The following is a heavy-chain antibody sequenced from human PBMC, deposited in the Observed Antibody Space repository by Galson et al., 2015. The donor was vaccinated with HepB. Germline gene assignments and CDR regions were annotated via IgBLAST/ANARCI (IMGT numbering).Heavy chain of an antibody. J-gene: IGHJ4*02. Sequence: SLRLSCAASGFTFSSYAMHWVRQAPGKGLEWVAVISYDGSNKYYTDSVKGRSTISRDNSKNTLYLQMNSLRAEDTAVYYCARVLRSVEMATIIHYWGQGTLVTVSS. CDR1: GFTFSSYA. D-gene: IGHD5-24*01. V-gene: IGHV3-30*04. CDR2: ISYDGSNK. CDR3: ARVLRSVEMATIIHY.